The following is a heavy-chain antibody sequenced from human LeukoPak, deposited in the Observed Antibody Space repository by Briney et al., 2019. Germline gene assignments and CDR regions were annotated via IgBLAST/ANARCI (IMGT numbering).Heavy chain of an antibody. V-gene: IGHV4-59*01. D-gene: IGHD4-23*01. Sequence: SETLSLTCTVSGGSISSYYWSWIWQPPGKGLEWIGYIYNSGSTNYNHSLKSRVTISEDMSNNQFSLKLSSVTAADTAVYYCARALRLWGGNSGIAFDIWGQGTMVTVSS. J-gene: IGHJ3*02. CDR2: IYNSGST. CDR1: GGSISSYY. CDR3: ARALRLWGGNSGIAFDI.